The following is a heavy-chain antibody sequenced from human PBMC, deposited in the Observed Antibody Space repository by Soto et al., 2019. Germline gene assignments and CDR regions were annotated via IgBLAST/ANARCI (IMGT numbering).Heavy chain of an antibody. Sequence: GGSLRLSCSASGFTFSSYAMHWVRQAPGKGLEYVSAISSNGGSTYYADSVKGRFTISRDNSKNTLYLQMSSLRAEDTAVYYCVKEFGSSSWYLYYFDYWGQGTLVTVSS. CDR3: VKEFGSSSWYLYYFDY. CDR1: GFTFSSYA. J-gene: IGHJ4*02. CDR2: ISSNGGST. D-gene: IGHD6-13*01. V-gene: IGHV3-64D*08.